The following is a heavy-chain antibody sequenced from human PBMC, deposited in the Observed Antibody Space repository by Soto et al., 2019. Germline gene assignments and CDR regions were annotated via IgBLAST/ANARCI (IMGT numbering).Heavy chain of an antibody. CDR3: ARIGYYGDYAAYYYYGMDV. V-gene: IGHV3-53*01. CDR1: GFTVSSNY. J-gene: IGHJ6*02. D-gene: IGHD4-17*01. CDR2: IYSGGST. Sequence: GGSLRLSCAASGFTVSSNYMSWVRQAPGKGLEWVSVIYSGGSTYYADSVKGRFTISRDNSKNTLYLQMNSLRAEDTAVYYCARIGYYGDYAAYYYYGMDVWGQGTTVTVSS.